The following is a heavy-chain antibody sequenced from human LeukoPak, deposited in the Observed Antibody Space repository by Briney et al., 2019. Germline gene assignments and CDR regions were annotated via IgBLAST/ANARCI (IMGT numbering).Heavy chain of an antibody. CDR2: ISAYNGRT. D-gene: IGHD1-26*01. J-gene: IGHJ4*02. V-gene: IGHV1-18*01. CDR1: GYTFTSSY. Sequence: ASVKVSCKASGYTFTSSYINWVRQAPGQRLEWMGWISAYNGRTNYVQKFQGRVNMTTDSSTSTAYMDLKSLRSDDTAVYYCARGGTYYPCIDYWGQGTLVTVSS. CDR3: ARGGTYYPCIDY.